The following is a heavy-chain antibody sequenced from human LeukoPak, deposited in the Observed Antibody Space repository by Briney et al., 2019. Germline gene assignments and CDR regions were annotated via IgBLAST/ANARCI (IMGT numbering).Heavy chain of an antibody. CDR2: IYYSGST. V-gene: IGHV4-59*12. Sequence: PSETLSLTCTVSGGSISGYYWSWIRQPPGKGLEWIGYIYYSGSTNYNPSLKSRVTISVDTSKNQFSLKLSSVTAADTAVYYCAKDYGDYHVNWGQGTLVTVSS. D-gene: IGHD4-17*01. CDR3: AKDYGDYHVN. CDR1: GGSISGYY. J-gene: IGHJ4*02.